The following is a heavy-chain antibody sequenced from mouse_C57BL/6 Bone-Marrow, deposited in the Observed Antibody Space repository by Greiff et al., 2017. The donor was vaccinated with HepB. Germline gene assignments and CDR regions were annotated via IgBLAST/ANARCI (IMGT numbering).Heavy chain of an antibody. V-gene: IGHV1-82*01. Sequence: QVHVKQSGPELVKPGASVKISCKASGYAFSSSWMNWVKQRPGKGLEWIGRIYPGDGDTNYNGKFKGKATLTADKSSSTAYMQLRSLTSKDSAVYFCAEDYYGSSPWFAYWGQGTRVTVSA. J-gene: IGHJ3*01. CDR2: IYPGDGDT. D-gene: IGHD1-1*01. CDR1: GYAFSSSW. CDR3: AEDYYGSSPWFAY.